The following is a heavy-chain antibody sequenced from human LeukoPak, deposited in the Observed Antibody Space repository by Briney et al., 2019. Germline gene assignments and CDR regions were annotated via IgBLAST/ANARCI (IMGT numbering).Heavy chain of an antibody. CDR3: ARSNNIVGATYFDY. J-gene: IGHJ4*02. Sequence: GGSLRLSCAASGFTFSTYAMHWVRQAPGKGLEYISSISSDGGNTYYADSVKGRFTISRDNSKNTLYLQMGRLRAEDMAVYYCARSNNIVGATYFDYWGQGTLVTVSS. V-gene: IGHV3-64*02. CDR2: ISSDGGNT. D-gene: IGHD1-26*01. CDR1: GFTFSTYA.